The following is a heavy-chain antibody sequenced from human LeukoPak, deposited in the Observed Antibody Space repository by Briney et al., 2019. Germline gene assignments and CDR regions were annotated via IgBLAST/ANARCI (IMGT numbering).Heavy chain of an antibody. D-gene: IGHD2-2*01. CDR3: ARDSDTSTQHWYFDL. Sequence: PGGSLRLSCAASGFTFSSYSTNWVRQAPGKGLEWVSSISSSSSYIYYADSVKGRFTISRDSSQNTLYLQMNSLRDEDTAVYYCARDSDTSTQHWYFDLWGRGTLVTVSS. V-gene: IGHV3-21*06. CDR2: ISSSSSYI. J-gene: IGHJ2*01. CDR1: GFTFSSYS.